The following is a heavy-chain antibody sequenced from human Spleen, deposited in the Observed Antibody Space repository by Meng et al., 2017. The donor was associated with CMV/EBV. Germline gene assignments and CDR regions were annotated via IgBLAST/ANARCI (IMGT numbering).Heavy chain of an antibody. CDR1: GYIFTAYY. Sequence: SGYIFTAYYIHLVRQAPGQGPEWMGWINPDTGDTNYAENFQGRVTITRDTSISTAYMELSRLRSDDTAVYYCARVKEYNRSFGWFDPWGQGTLVTVSS. D-gene: IGHD6-6*01. CDR2: INPDTGDT. J-gene: IGHJ5*02. CDR3: ARVKEYNRSFGWFDP. V-gene: IGHV1-2*02.